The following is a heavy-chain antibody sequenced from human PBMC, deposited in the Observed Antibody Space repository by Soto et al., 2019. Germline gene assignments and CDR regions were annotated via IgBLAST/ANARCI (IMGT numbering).Heavy chain of an antibody. D-gene: IGHD6-19*01. CDR1: GYTFTSYA. V-gene: IGHV1-3*01. J-gene: IGHJ3*02. CDR3: ARGVRKQWLNYDAFDI. Sequence: ASVKVSCKASGYTFTSYAMHWVRQAPGQRLEWMGWINAGNGNTKYSQKFQGRVTITRDTSASTAYMELSSLRSEDTAVYYGARGVRKQWLNYDAFDIWGQGTMVTVSS. CDR2: INAGNGNT.